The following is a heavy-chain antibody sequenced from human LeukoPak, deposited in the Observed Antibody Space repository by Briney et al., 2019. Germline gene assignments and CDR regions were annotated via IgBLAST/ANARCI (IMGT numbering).Heavy chain of an antibody. V-gene: IGHV1-2*02. D-gene: IGHD5-12*01. J-gene: IGHJ4*02. CDR1: GYTFTGYY. Sequence: ASVKVSCKASGYTFTGYYMHWVRQAPGQGLEWMGWISPNSGGTKYAQEFQDRVTMTRDTSMTTAYMELSRLRSGDTAVYYCARGGYNGYDISDYWGQGTLVTVSS. CDR3: ARGGYNGYDISDY. CDR2: ISPNSGGT.